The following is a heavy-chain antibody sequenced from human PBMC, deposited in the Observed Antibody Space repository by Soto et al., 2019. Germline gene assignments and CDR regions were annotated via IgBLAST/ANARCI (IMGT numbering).Heavy chain of an antibody. J-gene: IGHJ5*02. D-gene: IGHD3-10*01. V-gene: IGHV4-31*03. CDR1: GGSISSGGYY. Sequence: QVQLQESGPGLVKPSQTLSLTCTVSGGSISSGGYYWSWIRQHPGKGLEWIGYIYYSGSTYYNPSLKSRVTISVDTSKNQFSLKLSSVTAADTAVYYCARDREGRYYGSGRENWFDPWGQGTLVTVSS. CDR3: ARDREGRYYGSGRENWFDP. CDR2: IYYSGST.